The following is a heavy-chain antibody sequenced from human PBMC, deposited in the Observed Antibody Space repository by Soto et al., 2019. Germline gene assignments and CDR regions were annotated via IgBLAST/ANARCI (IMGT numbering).Heavy chain of an antibody. V-gene: IGHV1-2*04. D-gene: IGHD3-10*01. CDR2: INPNTGGT. J-gene: IGHJ3*02. CDR1: GYTFTSYD. CDR3: ARERRITMVRGVIRAFDI. Sequence: ASVKVSCKASGYTFTSYDVHRVRQAPGQGLEGMGWINPNTGGTNYARKLQGWVTMTRDTSIRTAYMELSRLRSDDTAVYSCARERRITMVRGVIRAFDIWGHGTMVTVSS.